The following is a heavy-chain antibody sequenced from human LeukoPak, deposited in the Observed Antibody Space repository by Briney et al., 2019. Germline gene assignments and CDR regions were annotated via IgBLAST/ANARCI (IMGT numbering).Heavy chain of an antibody. J-gene: IGHJ5*02. D-gene: IGHD2-2*01. Sequence: ASVKVSCKAYGYTFTSYGISWVRQAPGQGLEWMGWISAYNGNTNYAQKLQGRVTMTTDTSTSTAYMELRSLRSDDTAVYYCARDGRDIVVVPAGSFDPWGQGTLVTVSS. CDR2: ISAYNGNT. CDR1: GYTFTSYG. CDR3: ARDGRDIVVVPAGSFDP. V-gene: IGHV1-18*01.